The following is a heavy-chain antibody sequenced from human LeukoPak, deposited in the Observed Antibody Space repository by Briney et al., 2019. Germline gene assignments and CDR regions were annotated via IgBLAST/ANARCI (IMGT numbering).Heavy chain of an antibody. J-gene: IGHJ4*02. D-gene: IGHD3-3*01. V-gene: IGHV3-21*01. Sequence: GGSLRLSCAASGFTFSSYSMNWVRQAPGKGLEWVSSISSSSSYIYYADSVKGRFTISRDNAKNSLYLQMNSLRAEDTAVYYCARDYDPGVTIFGVVINRAPQAIGYWGQGTLVTVSS. CDR3: ARDYDPGVTIFGVVINRAPQAIGY. CDR1: GFTFSSYS. CDR2: ISSSSSYI.